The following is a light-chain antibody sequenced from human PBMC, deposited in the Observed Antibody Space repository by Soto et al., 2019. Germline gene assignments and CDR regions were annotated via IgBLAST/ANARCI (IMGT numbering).Light chain of an antibody. CDR2: GAS. J-gene: IGKJ1*01. V-gene: IGKV3-20*01. CDR3: QQYNSYSTWT. CDR1: QSVSSSY. Sequence: EIVLTQSPGTLSLSQGGRATLSCRHSQSVSSSYLAWYQQKPGQAPRLLIYGASSRATGIPDRFSGSGSGTEFTLTISSLQTDDFATYYCQQYNSYSTWTVGQGTKVDIK.